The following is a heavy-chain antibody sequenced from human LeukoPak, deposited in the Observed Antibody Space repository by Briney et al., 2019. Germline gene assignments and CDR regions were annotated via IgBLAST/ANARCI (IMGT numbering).Heavy chain of an antibody. D-gene: IGHD4-11*01. Sequence: GWCVRLSCAGSRWTFLKYVMSWVGPPAGRGLEGVSAISGSGGSTYYAASVKGRFTISRDNSKNTLYLQMTGLRAEDTAVYYCANSGDCSNYVAYWGQGTLVTVSS. CDR1: RWTFLKYV. CDR3: ANSGDCSNYVAY. CDR2: ISGSGGST. V-gene: IGHV3-23*01. J-gene: IGHJ4*02.